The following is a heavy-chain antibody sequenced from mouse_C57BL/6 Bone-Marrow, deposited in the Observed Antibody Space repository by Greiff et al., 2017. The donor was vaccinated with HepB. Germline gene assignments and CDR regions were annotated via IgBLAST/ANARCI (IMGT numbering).Heavy chain of an antibody. CDR1: GFNIKDDY. CDR2: IDPENGDT. Sequence: EVQLQQSGAELVRPGASVKLSCTASGFNIKDDYMHWVKQRPEQGLEWIGWIDPENGDTEYASKFQGKATITADTSSNTAYLQLSSLTSEDTAVYYCTTTVVEGPWFAYWGQGTLVTVSA. J-gene: IGHJ3*01. V-gene: IGHV14-4*01. CDR3: TTTVVEGPWFAY. D-gene: IGHD1-1*01.